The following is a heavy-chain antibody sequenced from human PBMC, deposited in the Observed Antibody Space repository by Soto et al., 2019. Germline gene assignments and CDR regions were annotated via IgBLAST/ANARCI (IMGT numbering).Heavy chain of an antibody. CDR2: IYYNGNT. V-gene: IGHV4-59*11. Sequence: QVQLPESGPGLVKPSETLSLTCSVSGGSISTHYWSWIRQPPGKGLEWIGYIYYNGNTNYNPSLKSRVTMSVDTSRNQISLKLTTVTAADTAVYYCTRANWYSEYWGQGTLVTVSS. CDR1: GGSISTHY. CDR3: TRANWYSEY. D-gene: IGHD7-27*01. J-gene: IGHJ4*02.